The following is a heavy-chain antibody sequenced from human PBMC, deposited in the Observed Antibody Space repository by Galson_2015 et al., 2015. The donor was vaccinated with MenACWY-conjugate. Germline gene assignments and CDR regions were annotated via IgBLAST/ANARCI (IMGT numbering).Heavy chain of an antibody. Sequence: SLRLSCAAPGFSFSRYWMSWVRQAPGRVLEWLANIKHDGRQTFYVDSVRGRFTISRDNAKNSLYLQMDRLRVEDTAVYYCVTYYGYDEFSFPSWGQGTLVTVSS. CDR2: IKHDGRQT. CDR3: VTYYGYDEFSFPS. CDR1: GFSFSRYW. J-gene: IGHJ5*02. D-gene: IGHD3-10*01. V-gene: IGHV3-7*03.